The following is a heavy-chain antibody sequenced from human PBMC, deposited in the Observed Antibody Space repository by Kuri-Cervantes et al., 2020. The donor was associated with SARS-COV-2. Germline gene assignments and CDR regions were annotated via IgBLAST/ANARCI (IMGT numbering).Heavy chain of an antibody. CDR3: AKDPSSSWSDYFDY. Sequence: GESLKISCAASGFTFSSYAMSWVRQAPGKGLEWVSAISGSGGSTYYADSVKGRFTISRDNSKNTLYLQMNSLRAEDTAVYYCAKDPSSSWSDYFDYWGQGTLVTVSS. V-gene: IGHV3-23*01. J-gene: IGHJ4*02. CDR2: ISGSGGST. D-gene: IGHD6-13*01. CDR1: GFTFSSYA.